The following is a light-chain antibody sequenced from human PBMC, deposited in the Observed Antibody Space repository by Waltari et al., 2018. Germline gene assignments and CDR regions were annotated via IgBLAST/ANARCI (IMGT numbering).Light chain of an antibody. J-gene: IGKJ2*01. CDR2: GAS. CDR3: QQYGGSPPYT. Sequence: IVLTQSPGTLPLSTGYRATLYCRASQSFSSSFLAWYQQKPGQAPRLLIYGASSRATGIPDRFSGGGSGTDFTLTISRLEPEDFAVYYCQQYGGSPPYTFGQGTKLEI. CDR1: QSFSSSF. V-gene: IGKV3-20*01.